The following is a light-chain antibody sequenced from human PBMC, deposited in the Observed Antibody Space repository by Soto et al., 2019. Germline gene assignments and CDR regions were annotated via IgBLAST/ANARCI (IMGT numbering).Light chain of an antibody. CDR3: AAWDDSLNGVV. J-gene: IGLJ2*01. CDR2: SNN. Sequence: QSVLTQPPSASATPGQRVTISCSGGSSNIGSNTVNWYQQLPGTAPKLLIHSNNQRPSGVPDRFSGSKSGTSASLAISGLQSADEADYYCAAWDDSLNGVVFGGGTKLTVL. CDR1: SSNIGSNT. V-gene: IGLV1-44*01.